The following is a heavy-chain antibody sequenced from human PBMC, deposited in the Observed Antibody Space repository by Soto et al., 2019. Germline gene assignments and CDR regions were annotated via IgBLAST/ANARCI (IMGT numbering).Heavy chain of an antibody. Sequence: GASVKVSCKASGYTFTSYYMHWVRQAPGQGLEWMGIINPSGGSTSYAQKFQGRVTMTRDTSTSTVYMELSSLRSEDTAVYYCARTRADYYGSGNAFDIWGQGTMVNVSS. V-gene: IGHV1-46*01. J-gene: IGHJ3*02. CDR1: GYTFTSYY. D-gene: IGHD3-10*01. CDR2: INPSGGST. CDR3: ARTRADYYGSGNAFDI.